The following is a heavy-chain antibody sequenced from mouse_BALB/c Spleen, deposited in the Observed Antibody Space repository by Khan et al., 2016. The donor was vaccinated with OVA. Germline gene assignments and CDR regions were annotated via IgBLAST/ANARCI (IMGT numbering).Heavy chain of an antibody. Sequence: VQLQESGAELARPGASVKMSCKASGYTFTSYTIHWIKKRPGQGLEWIGYINPSNGYTNYNQKFKDKATLTTDKSSTTAYLQLSSLTSDDSVVYNCVRDGAYHRNDGWFAYWGQGTLVTVSA. CDR3: VRDGAYHRNDGWFAY. D-gene: IGHD2-14*01. CDR2: INPSNGYT. V-gene: IGHV1-4*01. J-gene: IGHJ3*01. CDR1: GYTFTSYT.